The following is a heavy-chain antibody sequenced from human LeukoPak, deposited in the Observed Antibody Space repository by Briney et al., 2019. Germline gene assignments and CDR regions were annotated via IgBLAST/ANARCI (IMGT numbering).Heavy chain of an antibody. CDR3: ARGEMATIKTGFDY. V-gene: IGHV1-69*05. CDR2: IIPIFGTA. D-gene: IGHD5-24*01. Sequence: SVKVSCKVSGGTFSSYAISWVRQAPGQGLEWMGGIIPIFGTANYAQKFQGRVTITTDESTSTAYMELSSLRSEDTAVYYCARGEMATIKTGFDYWGQGTLVTVSS. CDR1: GGTFSSYA. J-gene: IGHJ4*02.